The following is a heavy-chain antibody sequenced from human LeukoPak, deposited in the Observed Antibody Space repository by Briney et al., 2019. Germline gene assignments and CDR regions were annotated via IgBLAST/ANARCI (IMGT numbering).Heavy chain of an antibody. CDR1: GFTFSNYW. D-gene: IGHD1-26*01. V-gene: IGHV3-74*01. J-gene: IGHJ4*02. CDR3: ARDKKSWESSETDY. CDR2: INRDGSTT. Sequence: PGGSLRLSCAASGFTFSNYWVHWVRQAPGKGLVWVSRINRDGSTTNYADSVKGRFTVSRDNAKNTLNLQMNSLRAEDTAVYYCARDKKSWESSETDYWGQGTLVTVSS.